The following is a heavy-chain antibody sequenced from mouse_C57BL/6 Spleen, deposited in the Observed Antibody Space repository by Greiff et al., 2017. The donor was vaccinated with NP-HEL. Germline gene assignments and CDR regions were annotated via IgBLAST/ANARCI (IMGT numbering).Heavy chain of an antibody. CDR2: IDPETGGT. CDR1: GYTFTDYE. Sequence: VQLQQSRAELVRPGASVTLSCKASGYTFTDYEMHWVKQTPVHGLEWIGAIDPETGGTAYNQKFKGKAILTADKSSSTAYMELRSLTSEDSAVYYCTRYVSFYWYFDVWGTGTTVTVSS. J-gene: IGHJ1*03. D-gene: IGHD6-2*01. V-gene: IGHV1-15*01. CDR3: TRYVSFYWYFDV.